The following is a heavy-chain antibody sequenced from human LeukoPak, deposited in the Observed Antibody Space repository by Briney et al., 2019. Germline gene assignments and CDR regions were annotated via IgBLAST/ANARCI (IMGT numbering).Heavy chain of an antibody. Sequence: GGSLRLSCSASGFTFSSYAMHWVRQAPGKGLEYVSAVTSNGGGTYYAGSVKGRFTISRDNSKNTLYLQMSSLRAEDTAVYYCARARQEWLVHFDYWGQGTLVTVSS. J-gene: IGHJ4*02. V-gene: IGHV3-64D*09. D-gene: IGHD6-19*01. CDR2: VTSNGGGT. CDR3: ARARQEWLVHFDY. CDR1: GFTFSSYA.